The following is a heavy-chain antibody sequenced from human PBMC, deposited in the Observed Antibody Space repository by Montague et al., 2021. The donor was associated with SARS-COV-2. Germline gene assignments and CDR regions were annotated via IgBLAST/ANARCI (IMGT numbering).Heavy chain of an antibody. CDR3: ARAPGIAAVGTPAYFDY. V-gene: IGHV3-48*02. D-gene: IGHD6-13*01. Sequence: SLRLSWAASGFTFSSYSMNWVRQAPGKGLEWVSYISSSSSTIYYADSVKGRFTISRDNVKNSLYLQMNSLRDEDTAVYYCARAPGIAAVGTPAYFDYWGQGTLVTVSS. J-gene: IGHJ4*02. CDR1: GFTFSSYS. CDR2: ISSSSSTI.